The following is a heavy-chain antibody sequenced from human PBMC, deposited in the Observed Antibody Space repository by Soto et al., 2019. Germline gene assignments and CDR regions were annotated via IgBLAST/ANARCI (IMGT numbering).Heavy chain of an antibody. CDR1: GGSISSNNYY. CDR3: ASHLRPTNWWGGYFDY. V-gene: IGHV4-39*01. CDR2: MSYSQST. J-gene: IGHJ4*02. D-gene: IGHD2-8*02. Sequence: QLQLQESGPGLVKPSETLSLTCFVSGGSISSNNYYWGWIRQPPGKGLEWIGSMSYSQSTYYNPSLKSRVAISVDTSKNQFSLKLTSVTAADAAVYYCASHLRPTNWWGGYFDYWGQGPLVTVSS.